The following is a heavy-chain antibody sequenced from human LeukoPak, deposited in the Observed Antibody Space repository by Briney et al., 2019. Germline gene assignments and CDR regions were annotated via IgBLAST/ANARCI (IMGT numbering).Heavy chain of an antibody. CDR2: ISWNSGSI. Sequence: PLRLSSAASGFTFDDYARYWVRQAPGKGLEWVSGISWNSGSIGYAASVKGRFTISRDTAKNSLYLQMNSLRAEDTALYYCAKDINPFASGYDYWGQGTLVTVSS. CDR3: AKDINPFASGYDY. CDR1: GFTFDDYA. V-gene: IGHV3-9*01. J-gene: IGHJ4*02. D-gene: IGHD3-10*01.